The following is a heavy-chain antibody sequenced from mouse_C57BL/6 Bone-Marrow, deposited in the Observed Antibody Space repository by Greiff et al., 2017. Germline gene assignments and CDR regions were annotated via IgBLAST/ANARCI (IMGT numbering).Heavy chain of an antibody. V-gene: IGHV1-67*01. Sequence: VKVVESGPELVRPGVSVKISCKGSGYTFTDYAMHWVKQSHAKSLEWIGVISTYYGDASYNQKFKDKATMTVDKSSSTAYMELARLTSEDSAVYYCASPSYDYDEAYWGQGTLVTVSA. CDR2: ISTYYGDA. CDR1: GYTFTDYA. CDR3: ASPSYDYDEAY. D-gene: IGHD2-4*01. J-gene: IGHJ3*01.